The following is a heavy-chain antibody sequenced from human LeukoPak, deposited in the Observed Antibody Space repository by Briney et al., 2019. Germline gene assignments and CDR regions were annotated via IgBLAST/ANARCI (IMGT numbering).Heavy chain of an antibody. CDR2: IWYDGSNK. V-gene: IGHV3-33*06. D-gene: IGHD6-25*01. J-gene: IGHJ6*03. CDR3: AKGGLSRYYYYMDV. CDR1: GFTFSSYV. Sequence: PGGSLRLSCAASGFTFSSYVMHWVRQAPGKGLEWVAVIWYDGSNKYYADSVKGRFTISRDNSKNTLYLQMNSLRAEDTAVYYCAKGGLSRYYYYMDVWGKGTTVTVSS.